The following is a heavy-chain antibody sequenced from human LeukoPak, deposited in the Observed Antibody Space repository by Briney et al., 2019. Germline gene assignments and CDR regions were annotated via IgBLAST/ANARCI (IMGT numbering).Heavy chain of an antibody. CDR1: GFSVSNTY. CDR3: ARDSGWSSDY. V-gene: IGHV3-53*05. Sequence: PGGSLRLSCAASGFSVSNTYMSWVRQAPGKGLEWVSVIYSGDSGVSTYYADSVKGRFSISRDNSKNTLYLQMNSLRAEDTGVYYCARDSGWSSDYWGQGTLVTVSA. CDR2: IYSGDSGVST. J-gene: IGHJ4*02. D-gene: IGHD6-19*01.